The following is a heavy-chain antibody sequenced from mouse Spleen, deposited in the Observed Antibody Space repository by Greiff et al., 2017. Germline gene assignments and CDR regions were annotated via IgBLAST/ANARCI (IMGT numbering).Heavy chain of an antibody. J-gene: IGHJ2*01. V-gene: IGHV1-7*01. Sequence: VKLVESGAELAKPGASVKMSCKASGYTFTSYWMHWVKQRPGQGLEWIGYINPSTGYTEYNQKFKDKATLTADKSSSTAYMQLSSLTSEDSAVYYCARDDFDYWGQGTTLTVSS. CDR1: GYTFTSYW. CDR3: ARDDFDY. CDR2: INPSTGYT.